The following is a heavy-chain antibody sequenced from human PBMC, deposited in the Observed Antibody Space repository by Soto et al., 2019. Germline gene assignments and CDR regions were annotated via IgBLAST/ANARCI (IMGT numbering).Heavy chain of an antibody. V-gene: IGHV3-73*02. D-gene: IGHD1-1*01. CDR1: GFTXSDSG. CDR2: IRNRVNSYAT. J-gene: IGHJ4*02. CDR3: TRPGRLQPGGDF. Sequence: EXQLVESGGGLVQPGGXLXXXXAXXGFTXSDSGMHXXXQAXGXXXXWVGRIRNRVNSYATGYAASVRGRFTIXXXXXXXXXXXXXNSRKTEDTAVYYCTRPGRLQPGGDFWGQGALVTVXS.